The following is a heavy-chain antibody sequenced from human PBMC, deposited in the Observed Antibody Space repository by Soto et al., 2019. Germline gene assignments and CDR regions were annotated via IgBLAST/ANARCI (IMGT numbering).Heavy chain of an antibody. CDR2: IYHSGST. CDR3: ARVSTGSYYYYYGMDV. CDR1: GGSISSSNW. V-gene: IGHV4-4*02. J-gene: IGHJ6*02. D-gene: IGHD3-10*01. Sequence: ETLSLSCAVSGGSISSSNWGSWLRQPPGKGLEWIGEIYHSGSTNHNPSLKSRVTISVDKSKNQFSLKLRSVTAADTAVYYCARVSTGSYYYYYGMDVWGQGTTVTGSS.